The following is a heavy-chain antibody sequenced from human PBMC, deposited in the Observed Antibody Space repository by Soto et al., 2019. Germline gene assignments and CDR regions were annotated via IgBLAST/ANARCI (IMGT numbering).Heavy chain of an antibody. D-gene: IGHD3-3*01. CDR3: ARDTMFYDFWSGLVFGGDY. V-gene: IGHV3-30-3*01. J-gene: IGHJ4*02. CDR1: GFTFSSYA. Sequence: QVQLVESGGGVVQPGRSLRLSCAASGFTFSSYAMHWVRQAPGKGLEWVAVISYDGSNKYYADSVKGRFTISRDNSKNTLYLQMNSLRAEDTAVYYCARDTMFYDFWSGLVFGGDYWGQGTLVTVSS. CDR2: ISYDGSNK.